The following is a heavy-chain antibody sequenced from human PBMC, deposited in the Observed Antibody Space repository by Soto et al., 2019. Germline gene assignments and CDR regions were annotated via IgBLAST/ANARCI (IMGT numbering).Heavy chain of an antibody. CDR1: GYTFTGYY. Sequence: ASVKVSCKASGYTFTGYYMHWVRQAPGQGLEWMGWINPNSGGTNYAQKFQGRVTMTRDTSISTAYMELSRLRSDDTAVYYCARVIVVVPAAISPSGNYGMDVWGQGTTVTVSS. D-gene: IGHD2-2*02. CDR3: ARVIVVVPAAISPSGNYGMDV. J-gene: IGHJ6*02. V-gene: IGHV1-2*02. CDR2: INPNSGGT.